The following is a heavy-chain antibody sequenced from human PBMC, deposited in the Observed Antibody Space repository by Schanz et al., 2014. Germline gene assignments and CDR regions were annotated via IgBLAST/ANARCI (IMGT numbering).Heavy chain of an antibody. Sequence: EVQLLESGGGLVQPGGSLRLSCAGSGFTFSSYAMSWVRQTPGKGLEWVSVISGSGVTIYYADSVKGRFTISRDNSKNTLYLQMNSLRAEDTGMYYCARGDPVAGLDYWGRGTLVTVSS. CDR1: GFTFSSYA. V-gene: IGHV3-23*01. J-gene: IGHJ4*02. CDR3: ARGDPVAGLDY. CDR2: ISGSGVTI.